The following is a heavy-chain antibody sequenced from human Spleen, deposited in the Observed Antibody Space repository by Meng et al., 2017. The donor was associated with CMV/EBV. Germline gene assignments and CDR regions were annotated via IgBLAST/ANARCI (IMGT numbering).Heavy chain of an antibody. J-gene: IGHJ6*02. CDR3: ATLKMSTSCSSCYYYGMDV. D-gene: IGHD2-2*01. CDR1: GYTFTSYD. CDR2: MNPNSGNT. Sequence: ASVKVSCKASGYTFTSYDINWVRQATGQGLEWMGWMNPNSGNTGYAQKFQGRVTMTRNTSISTAYMELSSLRSEDTAVYYCATLKMSTSCSSCYYYGMDVWGQGTTVTVSS. V-gene: IGHV1-8*01.